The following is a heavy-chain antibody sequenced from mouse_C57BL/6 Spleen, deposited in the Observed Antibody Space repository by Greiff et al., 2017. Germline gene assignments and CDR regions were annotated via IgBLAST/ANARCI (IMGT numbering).Heavy chain of an antibody. CDR2: ISYDGSN. CDR3: ARQLRLGYFDY. J-gene: IGHJ2*01. D-gene: IGHD3-2*02. Sequence: ESGPGLVKPSQSLSLTCSVTGYSITSGYYWNWIRQFPGNKLEWMGYISYDGSNNYNPSLKNRISITRDTSKNQFFLKLNSVTTEDTATYYCARQLRLGYFDYWGQGTTLTVSS. CDR1: GYSITSGYY. V-gene: IGHV3-6*01.